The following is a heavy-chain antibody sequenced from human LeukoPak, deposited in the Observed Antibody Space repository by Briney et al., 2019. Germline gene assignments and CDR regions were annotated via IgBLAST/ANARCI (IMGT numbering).Heavy chain of an antibody. CDR1: GGSLSHYY. CDR3: ARGPASGSNFAWFDP. CDR2: INHSGST. Sequence: SETLSLTCAVYGGSLSHYYWSWIRQPPGKGLEWIGEINHSGSTNYNPSLKSRVTISVDMSKNQFSLELTSVTAADTAVYYCARGPASGSNFAWFDPWGQGTLVTVSS. D-gene: IGHD3-10*01. V-gene: IGHV4-34*01. J-gene: IGHJ5*02.